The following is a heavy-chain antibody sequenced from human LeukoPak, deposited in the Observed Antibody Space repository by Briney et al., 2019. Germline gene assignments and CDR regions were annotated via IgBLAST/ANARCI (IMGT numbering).Heavy chain of an antibody. J-gene: IGHJ4*02. Sequence: PSETLSLTCTVSGGSISSGSYYWSWIRQPAGKGLEWIGRIYTSGSTNYNPSLKSRVTISVDTSKNQFSLKLSSVTAADTAVHYCARGAYYYDSSGYYQIDYWGQGTLVTVSS. CDR1: GGSISSGSYY. D-gene: IGHD3-22*01. V-gene: IGHV4-61*02. CDR2: IYTSGST. CDR3: ARGAYYYDSSGYYQIDY.